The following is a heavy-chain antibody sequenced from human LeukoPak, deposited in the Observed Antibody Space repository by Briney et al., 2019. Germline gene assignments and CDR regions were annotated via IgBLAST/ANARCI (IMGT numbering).Heavy chain of an antibody. CDR3: ARDRGCSSTSCYFQYYYGMDV. Sequence: PSETLSLTCAVSGGSISSSNWWSWVRQPPGKGLEWIGYIYYSGSTYYNPSLKSRVTISVDTSKNQFSLKLSSVTAADTAVYYCARDRGCSSTSCYFQYYYGMDVWGQGTTVTVSS. V-gene: IGHV4-4*02. J-gene: IGHJ6*02. CDR1: GGSISSSNW. D-gene: IGHD2-2*01. CDR2: IYYSGST.